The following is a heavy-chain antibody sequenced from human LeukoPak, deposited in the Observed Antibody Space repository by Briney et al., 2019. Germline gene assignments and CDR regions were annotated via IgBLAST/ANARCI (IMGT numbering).Heavy chain of an antibody. Sequence: GGSLRLSCAASGFTFSSYAMSWVRQAPGKGLEWVSSISGSGGSTYYADSVKGRFTISRDNSKNTLYLQMNSLRAEDTAVYYCAKDKYGGNGLIFDYWGQGTLVTVSS. V-gene: IGHV3-23*01. D-gene: IGHD4-23*01. J-gene: IGHJ4*02. CDR3: AKDKYGGNGLIFDY. CDR1: GFTFSSYA. CDR2: ISGSGGST.